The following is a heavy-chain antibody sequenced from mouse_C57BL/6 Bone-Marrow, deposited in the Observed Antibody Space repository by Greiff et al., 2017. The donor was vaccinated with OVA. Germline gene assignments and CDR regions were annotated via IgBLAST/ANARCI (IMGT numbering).Heavy chain of an antibody. V-gene: IGHV1-18*01. J-gene: IGHJ1*03. D-gene: IGHD1-1*01. CDR2: INPNNGGT. CDR3: ARSITTVVARYFDV. Sequence: EVKLVESGPELVKPGASVKIPCKASGYTFTDYNMDWVKQSHGKSLEWIGDINPNNGGTIYNQKFKGKATLTVDKSSSTAYMELRSLTSEDTAVYYCARSITTVVARYFDVWGTGTTVTVSS. CDR1: GYTFTDYN.